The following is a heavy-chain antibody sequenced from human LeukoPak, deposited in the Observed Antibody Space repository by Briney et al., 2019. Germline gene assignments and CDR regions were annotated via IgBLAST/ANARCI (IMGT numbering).Heavy chain of an antibody. CDR1: GFTFDDYA. D-gene: IGHD3-22*01. J-gene: IGHJ4*02. CDR2: ISGDGGST. Sequence: PGGSLRLSCAASGFTFDDYAIHWVRQPPGKGLEWVPLISGDGGSTYYADSVKGRFTISRDNSKNSLYLQMNSLRTEDTALYYCTKGHYSSGYYDYWGQGTLVTVSS. V-gene: IGHV3-43*02. CDR3: TKGHYSSGYYDY.